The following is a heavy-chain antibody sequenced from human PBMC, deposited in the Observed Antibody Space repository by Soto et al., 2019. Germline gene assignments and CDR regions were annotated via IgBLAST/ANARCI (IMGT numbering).Heavy chain of an antibody. D-gene: IGHD3-3*01. CDR2: VSHSGRT. CDR3: ARVAMENYHDICSGSTSDALDV. Sequence: AETLSLTCKVSGGSMRGYSWSWIRQTPGEGLEWIGYVSHSGRTDYSPSLKNRVTISLDMSKNHFALHVNSVDPADTAVYYCARVAMENYHDICSGSTSDALDVWGQGTTVTVSS. CDR1: GGSMRGYS. V-gene: IGHV4-59*13. J-gene: IGHJ6*02.